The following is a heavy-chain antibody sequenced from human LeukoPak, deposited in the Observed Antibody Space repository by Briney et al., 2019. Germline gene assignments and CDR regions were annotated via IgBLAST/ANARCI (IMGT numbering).Heavy chain of an antibody. V-gene: IGHV4-39*02. CDR2: IYNSGST. J-gene: IGHJ4*02. D-gene: IGHD1-26*01. CDR1: GGSITSSTYY. Sequence: SETLSLTCTVSGGSITSSTYYWGWIRQPPGKGLEWIGSIYNSGSTYYTPSLKSRVTISVDTSKSQFSLKLTSVTAADTAVYYCAREPGRVYSGTTRGFDYWGQGTLVTVSS. CDR3: AREPGRVYSGTTRGFDY.